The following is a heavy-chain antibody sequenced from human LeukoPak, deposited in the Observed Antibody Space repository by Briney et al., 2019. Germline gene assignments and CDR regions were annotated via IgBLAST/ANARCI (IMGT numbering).Heavy chain of an antibody. J-gene: IGHJ4*02. CDR3: ARERAGIDY. CDR1: GFTFSSYE. V-gene: IGHV3-21*01. D-gene: IGHD2-15*01. Sequence: GGSLRLSCAASGFTFSSYEMNWVRQAPGKGLEWVSSISSSSSYIYYADSVKGRFTISRDNAKNSLYLQMNSLRAEDTAVYYCARERAGIDYWGQGTLVTVSS. CDR2: ISSSSSYI.